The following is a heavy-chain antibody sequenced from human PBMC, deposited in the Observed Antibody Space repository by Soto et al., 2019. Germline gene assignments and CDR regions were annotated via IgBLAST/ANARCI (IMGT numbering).Heavy chain of an antibody. D-gene: IGHD3-10*01. CDR3: ARDGTSYGSGLGDFDY. J-gene: IGHJ4*02. V-gene: IGHV3-48*01. Sequence: GGSLRLSCAASGFTFSSYSMNWVRQAPGKGLEWVSYISSSSSTIYYADSVKGRFTISRDNAKNSLYLQMNSLRAEDTAVYYCARDGTSYGSGLGDFDYWGQGTLVTVSS. CDR1: GFTFSSYS. CDR2: ISSSSSTI.